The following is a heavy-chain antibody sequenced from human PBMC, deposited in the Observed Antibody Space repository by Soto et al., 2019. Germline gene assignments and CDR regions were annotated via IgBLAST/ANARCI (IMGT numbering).Heavy chain of an antibody. D-gene: IGHD5-18*01. Sequence: EVHLVESGGGLVKPGGSLSLSCVASAFSFTNAWMSWVRQAPGKGLEWVGRIKSITDGGTTDYAAPVKGRFTISRDDSNNTLYLQMNSLKTEDTAVYYCSTGRSTYGLDSWGQGTLVTVSS. CDR2: IKSITDGGTT. J-gene: IGHJ4*02. V-gene: IGHV3-15*01. CDR1: AFSFTNAW. CDR3: STGRSTYGLDS.